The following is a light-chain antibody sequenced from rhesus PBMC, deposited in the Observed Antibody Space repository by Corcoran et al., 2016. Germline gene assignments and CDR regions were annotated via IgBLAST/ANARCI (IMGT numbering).Light chain of an antibody. Sequence: DIVMTQTPLSLPVTPGEPASISCRSSQSLLDSENGNTYLDWDLQKTGQSPQLLIYEVSNRASGVPDRFSGSGSDTDFTLKISRVGAEDVGVYYCMQALEFPWTFGQGTKVEIK. V-gene: IGKV2-104*02. CDR1: QSLLDSENGNTY. J-gene: IGKJ1*01. CDR3: MQALEFPWT. CDR2: EVS.